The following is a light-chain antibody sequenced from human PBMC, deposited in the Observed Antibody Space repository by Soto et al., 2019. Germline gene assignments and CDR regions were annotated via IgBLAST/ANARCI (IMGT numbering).Light chain of an antibody. V-gene: IGKV3-20*01. CDR2: GAS. CDR1: QSVKSTY. Sequence: ELVLTQSPGTLSSSPGERATLSCRASQSVKSTYSAWYQKKPGQAPRVLIYGASSRATGIPDRFSGSGSGTDFTLTISRLEAEDFAVYYCQHYGSSPANTFGQGTKLEIK. J-gene: IGKJ2*01. CDR3: QHYGSSPANT.